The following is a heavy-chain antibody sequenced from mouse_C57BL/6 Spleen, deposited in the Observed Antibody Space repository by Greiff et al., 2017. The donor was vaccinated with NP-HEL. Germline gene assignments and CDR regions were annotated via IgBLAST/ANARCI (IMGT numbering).Heavy chain of an antibody. Sequence: QVQLQQPGAELVKPGASVKLSCKASGYTFTSYWMQWVKQRPGQGLEWIGEIDPSDSYTNYTQTFTGQATFTVATASRTAYMQLSSLTSEDSAVYYCARRSSYGYFDVWGTGTTVTVSS. CDR2: IDPSDSYT. D-gene: IGHD1-1*01. CDR3: ARRSSYGYFDV. V-gene: IGHV1-50*01. J-gene: IGHJ1*03. CDR1: GYTFTSYW.